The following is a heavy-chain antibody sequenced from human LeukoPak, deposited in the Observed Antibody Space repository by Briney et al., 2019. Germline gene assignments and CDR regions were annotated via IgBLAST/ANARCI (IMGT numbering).Heavy chain of an antibody. V-gene: IGHV6-1*01. CDR3: ARSPLDDILTGYSWDYFDY. Sequence: SQTLSLTCAISGDSVSSNSAAWNWIRQSPSRGLEWLGRTYYRSKWYNDYAVSVKSRITINPDTSKNQFSLQLNSVTPEDTAVYYCARSPLDDILTGYSWDYFDYWGQGTLVTVSS. CDR2: TYYRSKWYN. CDR1: GDSVSSNSAA. J-gene: IGHJ4*02. D-gene: IGHD3-9*01.